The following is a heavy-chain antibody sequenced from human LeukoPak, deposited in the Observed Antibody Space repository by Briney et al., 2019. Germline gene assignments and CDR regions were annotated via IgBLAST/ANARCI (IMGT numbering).Heavy chain of an antibody. D-gene: IGHD6-13*01. CDR2: ISWNSGSI. CDR3: ATSSS. V-gene: IGHV3-9*01. CDR1: GFTFDDYA. Sequence: PGRSLRLSCAASGFTFDDYAMHWVRQAPGKGLEWVSGISWNSGSIGSADSVKGRFTISRDNAKNSLYLQMNSLRAEDTALYYCATSSSWGQGTLVTVSS. J-gene: IGHJ4*02.